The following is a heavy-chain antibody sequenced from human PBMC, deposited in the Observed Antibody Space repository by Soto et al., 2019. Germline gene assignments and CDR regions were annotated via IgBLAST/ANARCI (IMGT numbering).Heavy chain of an antibody. CDR2: VYYSGGA. D-gene: IGHD2-21*01. J-gene: IGHJ5*01. V-gene: IGHV4-39*01. Sequence: SETLSLTCDFSGVSIHNSHSFWGWIRQPPGKGLEFIANVYYSGGAHYNPSFKSRVTISVDTATNQVSLRMSSVTAADTAVYFCGRVVEGATRHTDFDSWGQGTLVTVSS. CDR1: GVSIHNSHSF. CDR3: GRVVEGATRHTDFDS.